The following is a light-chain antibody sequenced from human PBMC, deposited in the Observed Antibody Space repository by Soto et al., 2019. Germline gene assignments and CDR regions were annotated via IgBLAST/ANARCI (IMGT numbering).Light chain of an antibody. CDR1: QSVSSSY. J-gene: IGKJ1*01. CDR3: QQYGGSTET. CDR2: GAS. Sequence: EIVLTQSPGTLSLSPRERATLSCRASQSVSSSYLAWYQQKPGQAPRLLIYGASSRATGIPDRFSGSGSGTDFTLTITRLEPEDFAVYYCQQYGGSTETFGQGTKVEIK. V-gene: IGKV3-20*01.